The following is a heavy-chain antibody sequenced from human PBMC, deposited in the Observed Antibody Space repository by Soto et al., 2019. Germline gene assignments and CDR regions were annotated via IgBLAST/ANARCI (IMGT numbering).Heavy chain of an antibody. V-gene: IGHV4-4*07. CDR1: GASISGFY. CDR2: IYATGTT. Sequence: SETLSLTCTVSGASISGFYWSWIRKSAGKGLEWIGRIYATGTTDYNPSLKSRVMMSVDTSKKQFSLKLRSVTAADTAVYYCVRDGTKTLRDSFDPWGQ. J-gene: IGHJ5*02. CDR3: VRDGTKTLRDSFDP. D-gene: IGHD1-1*01.